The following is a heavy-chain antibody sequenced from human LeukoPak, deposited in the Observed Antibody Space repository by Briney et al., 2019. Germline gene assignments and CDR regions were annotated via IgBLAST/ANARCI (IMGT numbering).Heavy chain of an antibody. Sequence: GGSLRLSCAASGFTFSSYSMNWVRQAPGKGLEWVSSISSSSSYIYYADSVKGRFTISRDNAKNSLYLQMNSLRAEDTAVYYCARDRDFFFGPPDYWGQGTLVTVSS. D-gene: IGHD3/OR15-3a*01. CDR2: ISSSSSYI. J-gene: IGHJ4*02. CDR3: ARDRDFFFGPPDY. CDR1: GFTFSSYS. V-gene: IGHV3-21*01.